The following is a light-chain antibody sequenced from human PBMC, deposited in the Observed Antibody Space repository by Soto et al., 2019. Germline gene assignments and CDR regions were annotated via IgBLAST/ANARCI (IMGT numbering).Light chain of an antibody. CDR2: ATS. J-gene: IGKJ1*01. CDR3: QQRSKWPIT. CDR1: QALRSSY. V-gene: IGKV3D-20*02. Sequence: EIVLTQSPATLSLSPGERATLSCGASQALRSSYLAWYQQKPGLAPRLLIYATSSRATGIPDRFSGSGSGTDFTLTISSLEPEDFAVYYCQQRSKWPITFGQGTKVDIK.